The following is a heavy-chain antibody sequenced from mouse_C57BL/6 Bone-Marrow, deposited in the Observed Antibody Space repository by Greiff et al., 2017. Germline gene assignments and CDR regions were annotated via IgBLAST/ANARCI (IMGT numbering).Heavy chain of an antibody. J-gene: IGHJ3*01. CDR1: GFSLTSYG. V-gene: IGHV2-2*01. D-gene: IGHD2-3*01. CDR2: IWSGGST. CDR3: ASLSMIATPCAY. Sequence: QVQLKESGPGLVQPSQSLSITCTVSGFSLTSYGVHWVRQSPGKGLEWLGVIWSGGSTDYNAAFISRLSISKDNSKSQVFFKMNSLQADDTARYDCASLSMIATPCAYWGQGTLVTVSA.